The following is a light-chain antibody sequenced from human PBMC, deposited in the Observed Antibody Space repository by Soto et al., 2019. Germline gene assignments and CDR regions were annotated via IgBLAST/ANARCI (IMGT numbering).Light chain of an antibody. Sequence: DIVMTQSPDSLAVSLGERATINCKSSQSVLYSSNNKNYLAWYQQKPGQPPKLLIYWASTRESGVPDRFSGSGSGTDFTLTISGLEPEDFALYYCQQRYNWPLTFGGGTKLDIK. J-gene: IGKJ4*01. V-gene: IGKV4-1*01. CDR2: WAS. CDR1: QSVLYSSNNKNY. CDR3: QQRYNWPLT.